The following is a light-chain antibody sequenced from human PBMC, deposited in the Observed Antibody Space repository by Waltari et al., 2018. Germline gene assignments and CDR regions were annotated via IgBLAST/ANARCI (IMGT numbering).Light chain of an antibody. V-gene: IGLV1-40*01. Sequence: QSVLTQPPSVSGAPGQRVPISCTGSSSNIGAGYDIHWYQQIPGTAPKLLIYGNTNRPSGVPDRFSGSKSGTSASLAITGLQAEDEADYYCQSYDSSLSGSLFGGGTKLTVL. CDR1: SSNIGAGYD. CDR2: GNT. CDR3: QSYDSSLSGSL. J-gene: IGLJ2*01.